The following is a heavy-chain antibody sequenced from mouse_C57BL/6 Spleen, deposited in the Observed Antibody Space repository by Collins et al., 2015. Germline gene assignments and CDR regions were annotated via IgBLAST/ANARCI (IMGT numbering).Heavy chain of an antibody. Sequence: QRPGQGLEWIGNINPSNGGTNYNEKFKSKATLTVDKSSSTAYMQLSSLTSEDSAVYYCARDNYGNYIDYWGQGTTLTVSS. V-gene: IGHV1-53*01. J-gene: IGHJ2*01. CDR2: INPSNGGT. D-gene: IGHD2-1*01. CDR3: ARDNYGNYIDY.